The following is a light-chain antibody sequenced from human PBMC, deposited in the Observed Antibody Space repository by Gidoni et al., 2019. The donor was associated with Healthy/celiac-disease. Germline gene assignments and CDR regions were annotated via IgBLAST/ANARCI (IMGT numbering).Light chain of an antibody. V-gene: IGKV3-11*01. CDR3: QQRSNWPPYS. J-gene: IGKJ2*03. CDR2: DAS. CDR1: QLVSSY. Sequence: EIVLTQSPATLPLSPGERATLSCRASQLVSSYLAWYQQKPGQAPRLLIYDASNRATGIPARFSGSGSGTDFTLTISSLEPEDFAVYYCQQRSNWPPYSFGQGTKLEIK.